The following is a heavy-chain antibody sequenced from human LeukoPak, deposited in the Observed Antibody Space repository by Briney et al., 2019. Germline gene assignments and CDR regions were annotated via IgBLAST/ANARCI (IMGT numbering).Heavy chain of an antibody. V-gene: IGHV4-59*01. Sequence: PSETLSLTCTVSGGSISSYYWSWIRQPPGKGLEWIGYIYYSGSTNYNPSLKSRVTISVDTSKNQFSLKLSSVTAADTAVYYCARDRRRSGWYSHWGQGTLVTVSS. J-gene: IGHJ4*02. CDR3: ARDRRRSGWYSH. CDR2: IYYSGST. CDR1: GGSISSYY. D-gene: IGHD6-19*01.